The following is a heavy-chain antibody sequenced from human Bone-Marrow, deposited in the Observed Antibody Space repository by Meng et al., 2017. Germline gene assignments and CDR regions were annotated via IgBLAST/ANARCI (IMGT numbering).Heavy chain of an antibody. CDR3: ASWYGES. Sequence: QVQLQQSGPRLVTPSQTLSLPCAISGDSVSGNRALWHWVRQSPSRGLEWLGHTYYRSQWQSHYGASVKSRISIYADTSRNQFSLILNSVTPEDTAVYYCASWYGESWGQGTLVTVSS. V-gene: IGHV6-1*01. CDR2: TYYRSQWQS. D-gene: IGHD3-10*01. CDR1: GDSVSGNRAL. J-gene: IGHJ4*02.